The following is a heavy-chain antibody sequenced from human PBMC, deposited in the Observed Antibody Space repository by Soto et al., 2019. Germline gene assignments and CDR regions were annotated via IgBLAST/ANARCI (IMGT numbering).Heavy chain of an antibody. CDR2: INYSGST. CDR1: GGSVSSDDYY. J-gene: IGHJ4*02. Sequence: QVQLQESGPGLVKPSQTLSLTCTVSGGSVSSDDYYWGWLRQPPGQGLEWIGYINYSGSTYYNPSPKGRMTISGDTSMNQVSLKLSSGTAAGTAVYYCARDVTTSYYYDSSGCLDYWGQGTLVAVSS. V-gene: IGHV4-30-4*01. CDR3: ARDVTTSYYYDSSGCLDY. D-gene: IGHD3-22*01.